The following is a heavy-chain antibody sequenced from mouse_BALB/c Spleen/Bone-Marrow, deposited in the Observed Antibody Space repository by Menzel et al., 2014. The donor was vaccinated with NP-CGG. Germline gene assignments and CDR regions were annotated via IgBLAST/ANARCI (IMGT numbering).Heavy chain of an antibody. Sequence: VQLQQSGAELGMPGTSVKMSCKASGYTFTDNWIYWVKQRPGQGLEWIGAIDPSDSYTNYNQKFMGKASLTVDESSSTAYVQVSSLTSDDSAVYYCARGGHDYSMDYWGQGTSVTVSS. V-gene: IGHV1-69*01. CDR3: ARGGHDYSMDY. CDR1: GYTFTDNW. CDR2: IDPSDSYT. J-gene: IGHJ4*01. D-gene: IGHD2-4*01.